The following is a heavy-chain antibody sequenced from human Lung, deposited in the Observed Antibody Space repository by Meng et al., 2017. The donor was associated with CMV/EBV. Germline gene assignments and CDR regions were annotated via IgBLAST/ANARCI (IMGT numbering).Heavy chain of an antibody. J-gene: IGHJ4*02. V-gene: IGHV1-69*05. CDR3: ARGPGELYYFDY. Sequence: CKASEGTFGSYAISWVRQAPGQGLEWMGGIIPIFGTANYAQKFQGRVTITTDESTSTAYMELSSLRSEDTAVYYCARGPGELYYFDYWGQGTLVTVSS. D-gene: IGHD3-16*01. CDR2: IIPIFGTA. CDR1: EGTFGSYA.